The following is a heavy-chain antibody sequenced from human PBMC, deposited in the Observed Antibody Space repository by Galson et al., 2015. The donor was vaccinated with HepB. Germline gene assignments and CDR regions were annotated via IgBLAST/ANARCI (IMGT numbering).Heavy chain of an antibody. J-gene: IGHJ2*01. D-gene: IGHD4-23*01. CDR1: GFTFSDHY. CDR2: AKNKANSYTT. Sequence: SLRLSCAASGFTFSDHYMDWVRQAPGKGLEWVGRAKNKANSYTTDYAASVKGRFTISRDDSKNSLYLQMNSLKTEDTAVYYCARRVDGGNAFFDVWGRGTLVTVSS. V-gene: IGHV3-72*01. CDR3: ARRVDGGNAFFDV.